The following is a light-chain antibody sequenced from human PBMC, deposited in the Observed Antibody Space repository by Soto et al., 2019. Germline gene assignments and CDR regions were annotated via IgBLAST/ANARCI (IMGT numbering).Light chain of an antibody. J-gene: IGLJ2*01. V-gene: IGLV1-51*01. Sequence: QSVLTQPPSLSAAPGQKVTISCSGSSSNIGNNYVSWYQQLPGTAPKLLIYDNNKRPSGIPDRFSGSKSGTSATLGITGRQTGDEADYYCGTWDSSLSVGGVVFGGGTQLTVL. CDR3: GTWDSSLSVGGVV. CDR2: DNN. CDR1: SSNIGNNY.